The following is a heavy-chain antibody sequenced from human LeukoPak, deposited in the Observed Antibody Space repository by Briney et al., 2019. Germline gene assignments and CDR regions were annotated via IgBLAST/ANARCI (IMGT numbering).Heavy chain of an antibody. V-gene: IGHV1-18*01. CDR1: GYTFTSYG. CDR3: ARGYYYGSGSFVSDY. J-gene: IGHJ4*02. Sequence: ASVKVSCKASGYTFTSYGIGWVRQAPGQGLEWMGWISAYNGNTNYAQKLQGRVTMTTDTSTSTAYMELRSLRSDDTAVYYCARGYYYGSGSFVSDYWGQGTLVTVSS. CDR2: ISAYNGNT. D-gene: IGHD3-10*01.